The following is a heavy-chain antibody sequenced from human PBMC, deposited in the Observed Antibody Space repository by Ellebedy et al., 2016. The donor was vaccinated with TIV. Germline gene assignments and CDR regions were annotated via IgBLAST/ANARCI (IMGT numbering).Heavy chain of an antibody. CDR1: GYTFTGYY. CDR2: INPNSGGT. D-gene: IGHD7-27*01. Sequence: AASVKVSCKASGYTFTGYYMHWVRQAPGQGLEWMGWINPNSGGTNYAQKFQGRVTMTRDTSISTAYMELSRLRSDDTAVYYCARDHPGRTGVHDYWGQGTLVTVSS. V-gene: IGHV1-2*02. J-gene: IGHJ4*02. CDR3: ARDHPGRTGVHDY.